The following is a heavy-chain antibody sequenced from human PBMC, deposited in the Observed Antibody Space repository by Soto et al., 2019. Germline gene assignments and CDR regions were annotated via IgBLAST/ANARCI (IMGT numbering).Heavy chain of an antibody. CDR3: ARDQMGVLTPAHSFDY. CDR2: ISAYNGNT. Sequence: ASVKVSCKASGYTFTSYGISWVRQAPGQGLEWMGWISAYNGNTNYAQKLQGRVTMTTDTSTSTAYMELRSLRSDDTAVYYCARDQMGVLTPAHSFDYRGQGTLVTVS. D-gene: IGHD3-16*01. V-gene: IGHV1-18*01. J-gene: IGHJ4*02. CDR1: GYTFTSYG.